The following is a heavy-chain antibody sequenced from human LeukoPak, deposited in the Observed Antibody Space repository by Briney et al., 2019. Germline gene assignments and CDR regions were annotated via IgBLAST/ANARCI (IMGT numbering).Heavy chain of an antibody. CDR3: ARPAVAGGAFDY. V-gene: IGHV3-74*01. CDR1: KFTFSGNW. Sequence: GGSLRLSCAASKFTFSGNWMHWVRQAPGRGLVWVSRINSDGSTTNYADSVKGRFTISRDNAKNSLYLQMNSLRAEDTAVYYCARPAVAGGAFDYWGQGTLVTVSP. J-gene: IGHJ4*02. CDR2: INSDGSTT. D-gene: IGHD6-19*01.